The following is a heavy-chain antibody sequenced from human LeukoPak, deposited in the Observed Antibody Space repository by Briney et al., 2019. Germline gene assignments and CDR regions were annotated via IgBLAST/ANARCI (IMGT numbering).Heavy chain of an antibody. CDR3: ATDGAGFDT. Sequence: GGSLRLSCAASGFSFSDYYMSWIRQAPGKGLEWFSYINIGGTNTHYADSVKGRFTISRDNAKKSLYLELTNLRAEDTAVYYCATDGAGFDTWGQGVLVTVSS. CDR1: GFSFSDYY. J-gene: IGHJ5*02. CDR2: INIGGTNT. V-gene: IGHV3-11*01.